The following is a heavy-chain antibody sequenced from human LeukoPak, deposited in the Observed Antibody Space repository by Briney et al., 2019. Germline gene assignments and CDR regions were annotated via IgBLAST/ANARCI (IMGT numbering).Heavy chain of an antibody. CDR2: ISSSSSYI. CDR3: AREYSGYSSGWYGY. V-gene: IGHV3-21*01. Sequence: PGGSLRLSCAASGFTFSSYRMTWVRQAPGKGLGWVSSISSSSSYIYYADSVQGRFTISRDNAKNSLYLQVNSLRAEDTAVYYCAREYSGYSSGWYGYWGQGTLVTVSS. J-gene: IGHJ4*02. CDR1: GFTFSSYR. D-gene: IGHD6-19*01.